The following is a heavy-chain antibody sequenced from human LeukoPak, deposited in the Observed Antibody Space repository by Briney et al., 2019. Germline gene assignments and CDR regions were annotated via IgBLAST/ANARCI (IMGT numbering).Heavy chain of an antibody. CDR3: ARDLKRGKLGNYWYFDL. CDR1: GFTFSSYG. J-gene: IGHJ2*01. Sequence: PGGSLRLSCAASGFTFSSYGMHWVRQAPGKGLEWVAVISYDGSNKYYADSVKGRFTISRDNSKNTLYLQMNSLRSEDTAVYYCARDLKRGKLGNYWYFDLWGRGTLVTVSS. CDR2: ISYDGSNK. D-gene: IGHD7-27*01. V-gene: IGHV3-30*03.